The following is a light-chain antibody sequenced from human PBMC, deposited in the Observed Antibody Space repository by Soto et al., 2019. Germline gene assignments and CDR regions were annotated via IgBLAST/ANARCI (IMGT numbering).Light chain of an antibody. Sequence: DIQMTQSPSSLSASVGDRVTITCRASESVSMYLNWYQQKPGRAPKLLISGEYSLQSGVPSRFSGSGSGTDFSLMISSLQPEDSAIYYCQQTYRVPHTFGQGTKVEIK. CDR2: GEY. J-gene: IGKJ2*01. V-gene: IGKV1-39*01. CDR3: QQTYRVPHT. CDR1: ESVSMY.